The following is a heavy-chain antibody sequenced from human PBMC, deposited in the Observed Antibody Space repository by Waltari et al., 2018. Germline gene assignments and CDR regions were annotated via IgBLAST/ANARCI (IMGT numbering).Heavy chain of an antibody. CDR1: GDSMSSAYW. J-gene: IGHJ4*02. CDR3: ARDRGRGLYLDS. Sequence: QLQLHESGPGLVKPSGTLSLTCAVSGDSMSSAYWWSWVRQPPGKGLEWIGQVYGGVRTNNTPSFASRVTVALDTYNKQFSLTVTSATAADTAVYYCARDRGRGLYLDSWGPGLLVTVSP. D-gene: IGHD2-15*01. CDR2: VYGGVRT. V-gene: IGHV4-4*02.